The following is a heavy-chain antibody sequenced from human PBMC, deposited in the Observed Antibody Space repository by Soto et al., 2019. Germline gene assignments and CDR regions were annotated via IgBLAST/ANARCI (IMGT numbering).Heavy chain of an antibody. CDR2: MNPNSGNT. J-gene: IGHJ6*03. Sequence: ASVKVSCKASGYTFTSYDINWVRQATGQRLEWMGWMNPNSGNTGYAQKFQGRVTMTRNTSISTAYMELSNLRSEDTAVFFFARLGGRTHSYYYYYYMDVWGKGTTVTVSS. D-gene: IGHD2-21*01. V-gene: IGHV1-8*01. CDR1: GYTFTSYD. CDR3: ARLGGRTHSYYYYYYMDV.